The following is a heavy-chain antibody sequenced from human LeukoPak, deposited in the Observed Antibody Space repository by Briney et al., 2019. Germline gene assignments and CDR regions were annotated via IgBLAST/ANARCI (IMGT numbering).Heavy chain of an antibody. CDR1: GGSISSGDYY. CDR2: IYYSGST. Sequence: PSETLSLTCTVSGGSISSGDYYWSWIRQPPGKGLEWIGYIYYSGSTNYNPSLKSRVTISVDTSKNQFSLKLSSVTAADTAVYYCAREYTVTEGGQWFDPWGQGTLVTVSS. J-gene: IGHJ5*02. V-gene: IGHV4-61*08. CDR3: AREYTVTEGGQWFDP. D-gene: IGHD4-17*01.